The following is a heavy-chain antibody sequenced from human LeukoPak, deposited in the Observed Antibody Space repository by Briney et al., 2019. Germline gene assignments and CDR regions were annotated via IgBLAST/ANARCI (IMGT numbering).Heavy chain of an antibody. D-gene: IGHD1-26*01. J-gene: IGHJ4*02. Sequence: PSETLSLTCTVSGGSIGGNSYWSWIRQPPGKGPEWIGHISNSGSTYYSPSLSSRVTISLDTSKNQFSLELRSVTAADTAVYYCARGGASSIPLDYWGRGTLVTVSS. V-gene: IGHV4-61*01. CDR1: GGSIGGNSY. CDR2: ISNSGST. CDR3: ARGGASSIPLDY.